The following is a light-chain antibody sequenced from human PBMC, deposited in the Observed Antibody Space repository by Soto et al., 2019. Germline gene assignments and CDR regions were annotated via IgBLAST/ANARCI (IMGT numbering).Light chain of an antibody. V-gene: IGKV3-11*01. J-gene: IGKJ1*01. Sequence: EMVWTQSPATLSLSPGERATLSCRASQSVSSYLAWYQQKPGQAPRLLIYGASNRATGIPARFSGSGSGTDFTLTISSLEPEDFAVYYCQQRSSWPRTFGQGTKVDIK. CDR2: GAS. CDR3: QQRSSWPRT. CDR1: QSVSSY.